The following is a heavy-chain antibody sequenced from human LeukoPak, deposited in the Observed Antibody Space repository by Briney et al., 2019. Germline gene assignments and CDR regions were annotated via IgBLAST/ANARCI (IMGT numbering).Heavy chain of an antibody. CDR1: GGSFSGYY. J-gene: IGHJ4*02. Sequence: SEALSLTCAVYGGSFSGYYWSWIRQPPGKGLEWIGEINHSGSTNYNPSLKSRVTISVDTSKNQFSLKLSSVTAADTAVYYCARVVYDSSGYYYSLDYWGQGTLITVSS. D-gene: IGHD3-22*01. V-gene: IGHV4-34*01. CDR3: ARVVYDSSGYYYSLDY. CDR2: INHSGST.